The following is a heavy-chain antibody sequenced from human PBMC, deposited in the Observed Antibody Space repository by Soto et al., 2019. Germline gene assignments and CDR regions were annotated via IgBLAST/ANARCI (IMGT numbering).Heavy chain of an antibody. J-gene: IGHJ4*02. CDR3: ARAGIMTKFGAVIVIPYSFDY. D-gene: IGHD3-16*02. V-gene: IGHV1-18*04. Sequence: ASVKVSCKTSGYTFATYGLSWVRQAPGQGLEWMGWIRGDNGNTDYAQKIQGRVTMTTDTSTSTAYMELRSLRSDDTAVYYCARAGIMTKFGAVIVIPYSFDYWGQGTPVTVS. CDR1: GYTFATYG. CDR2: IRGDNGNT.